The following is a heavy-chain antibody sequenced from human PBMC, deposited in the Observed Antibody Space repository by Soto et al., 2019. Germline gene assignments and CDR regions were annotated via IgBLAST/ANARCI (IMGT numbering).Heavy chain of an antibody. Sequence: QVQLVQSGAEVKKPGASVKVSCKASGYTFTSYAMHWVRQAPGQRLEWMGWINAGNGNTKYSQKFKGRVTITRDTSASTAYMELSSLRYEDTAVYYCARAHGFGEADYWGQGNLVTVSS. CDR3: ARAHGFGEADY. D-gene: IGHD3-10*01. V-gene: IGHV1-3*01. CDR1: GYTFTSYA. CDR2: INAGNGNT. J-gene: IGHJ4*02.